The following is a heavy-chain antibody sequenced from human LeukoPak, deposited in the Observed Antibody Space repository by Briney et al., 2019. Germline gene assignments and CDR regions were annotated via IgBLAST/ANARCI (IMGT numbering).Heavy chain of an antibody. CDR3: ARLKAFYYYMDV. V-gene: IGHV4-59*12. Sequence: PSETLSLTCTVSGGSISSYYWSWIRQPPGKGLEWIGYIYYSGSTNYNPSLKSRVTISVDTSKNQFSLKLSSVTAADTAVYYCARLKAFYYYMDVWGKGTTVTVSS. J-gene: IGHJ6*03. CDR1: GGSISSYY. CDR2: IYYSGST.